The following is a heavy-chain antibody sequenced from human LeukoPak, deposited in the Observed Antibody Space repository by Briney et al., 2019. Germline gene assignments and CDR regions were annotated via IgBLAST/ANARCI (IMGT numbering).Heavy chain of an antibody. V-gene: IGHV3-30*02. J-gene: IGHJ4*02. CDR2: IRHDGSNK. CDR3: AKSPGIIVASPFDF. D-gene: IGHD5-12*01. CDR1: GFSVSNFG. Sequence: GGSLRLSCAASGFSVSNFGMHWVRQAPGKGLEWVAFIRHDGSNKYDADSVKGRFTISRDNSKNTLYLQMDSLRTEDTAVYHCAKSPGIIVASPFDFWGRGTLVTVSS.